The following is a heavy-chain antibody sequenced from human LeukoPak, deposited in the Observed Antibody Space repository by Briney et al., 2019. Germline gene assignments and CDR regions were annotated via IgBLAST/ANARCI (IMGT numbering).Heavy chain of an antibody. D-gene: IGHD5-12*01. J-gene: IGHJ4*02. CDR2: ISSGGST. Sequence: PSETLSLTCTVSGASISRYFWNWIRQPPGKELEWIGYISSGGSTNYNPSLKSRVTISIDTSKNKFSLKLTCATAADTAVYYCARGDDYKSTLFDYWGQGTLVTVSS. CDR3: ARGDDYKSTLFDY. V-gene: IGHV4-59*01. CDR1: GASISRYF.